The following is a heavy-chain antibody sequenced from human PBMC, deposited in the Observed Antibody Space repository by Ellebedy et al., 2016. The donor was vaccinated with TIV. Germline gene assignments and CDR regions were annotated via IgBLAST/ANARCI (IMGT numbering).Heavy chain of an antibody. Sequence: GGSLRLSXAASGFTFSSYGMHWVRQAPGKGLEWVAVIWYDGSNKYYADSVKGRFTISRDNSKNTLYLQMNSLRAEDTAVYYCARDDYGDYVASGLDYWGQGTLVTVSS. V-gene: IGHV3-33*01. CDR2: IWYDGSNK. D-gene: IGHD4-17*01. CDR3: ARDDYGDYVASGLDY. CDR1: GFTFSSYG. J-gene: IGHJ4*02.